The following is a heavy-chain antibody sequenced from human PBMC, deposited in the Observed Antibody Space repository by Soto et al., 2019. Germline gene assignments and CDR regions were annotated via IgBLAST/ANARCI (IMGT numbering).Heavy chain of an antibody. D-gene: IGHD2-15*01. Sequence: PSETLSLTCTVSGGSISSYYWSWIRQPPGKGLEWIGYIYYSGSTNYNPSLKSRVTISVDTSKNQFSLKLSSVTAADTAVYYCARDGGSTSTFDYWGQGTLVTVSS. CDR3: ARDGGSTSTFDY. J-gene: IGHJ4*02. V-gene: IGHV4-59*01. CDR1: GGSISSYY. CDR2: IYYSGST.